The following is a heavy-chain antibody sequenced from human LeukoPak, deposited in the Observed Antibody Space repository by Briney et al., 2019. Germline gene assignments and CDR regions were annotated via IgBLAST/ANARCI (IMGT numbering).Heavy chain of an antibody. V-gene: IGHV4-34*01. CDR2: INHSGST. CDR3: ARLSKYYDFWSGYRGDYYYYYMDV. CDR1: GGSLSGYY. Sequence: SETLSLTCAVYGGSLSGYYWSWIRQPPGKGLEWIGEINHSGSTNYNPSLKSRVTISVDTSKNQFSLKLSSVIAADTAVYYCARLSKYYDFWSGYRGDYYYYYMDVWGKGTTVTVSS. J-gene: IGHJ6*03. D-gene: IGHD3-3*01.